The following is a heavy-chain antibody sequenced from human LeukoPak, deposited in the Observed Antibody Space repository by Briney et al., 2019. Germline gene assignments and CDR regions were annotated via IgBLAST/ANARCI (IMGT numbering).Heavy chain of an antibody. J-gene: IGHJ3*02. D-gene: IGHD2-2*01. CDR3: ATPTESCSSTSCYMGDSAFDI. V-gene: IGHV3-30*14. Sequence: QPGRSLRLSCAASGFTFSSYAMHWVRQAPGKGLEWVAVISYDGSNKYYADSVKGRFTISRDNSKNTLYLQMNSLRAEDTAVYYCATPTESCSSTSCYMGDSAFDIWGQGTMVTVSS. CDR1: GFTFSSYA. CDR2: ISYDGSNK.